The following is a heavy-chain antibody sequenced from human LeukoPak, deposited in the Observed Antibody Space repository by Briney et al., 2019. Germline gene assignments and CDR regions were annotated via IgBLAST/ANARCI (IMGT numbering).Heavy chain of an antibody. J-gene: IGHJ4*02. V-gene: IGHV3-30-3*01. CDR1: GFTFSSYA. D-gene: IGHD7-27*01. Sequence: PGGSLRLSCAASGFTFSSYAMHWVRQAPGKGLEWVVVISYDGSNKYYADSVKGRFTISRDNSKNTLYLQMNSLRAEDTAVYYCARGAGEDYFDYWGQGTLVTVSS. CDR2: ISYDGSNK. CDR3: ARGAGEDYFDY.